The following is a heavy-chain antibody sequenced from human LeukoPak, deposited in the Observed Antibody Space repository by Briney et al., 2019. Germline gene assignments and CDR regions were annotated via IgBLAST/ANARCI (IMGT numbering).Heavy chain of an antibody. CDR2: IYYSGST. D-gene: IGHD2-2*01. CDR3: ARSPDIVVVPAAPGGFDY. J-gene: IGHJ4*02. CDR1: GGSISSYY. Sequence: SETLSLTCTVSGGSISSYYWSWIRQPPGKGLEWIGYIYYSGSTNYNPSLKSRVTISVDTSKNQFSLKLSSVTAADTAVYYCARSPDIVVVPAAPGGFDYWGQGTLVTVSS. V-gene: IGHV4-59*08.